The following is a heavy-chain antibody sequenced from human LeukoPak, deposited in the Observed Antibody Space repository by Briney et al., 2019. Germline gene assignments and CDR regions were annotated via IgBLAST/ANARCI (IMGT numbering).Heavy chain of an antibody. CDR1: GFTFDDYA. J-gene: IGHJ4*02. CDR3: AKDMAEMATTPGY. Sequence: GGSLRLSCAAPGFTFDDYAMHWVRQAPGKGLEWVSGISWNSGSIGYADSVKGRFTISRDNAKNSLYLQMNSLRAEDTALYYCAKDMAEMATTPGYWGQGTLVTVSS. CDR2: ISWNSGSI. V-gene: IGHV3-9*01. D-gene: IGHD5-24*01.